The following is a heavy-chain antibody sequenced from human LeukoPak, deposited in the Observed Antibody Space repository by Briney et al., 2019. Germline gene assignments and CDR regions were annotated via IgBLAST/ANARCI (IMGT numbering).Heavy chain of an antibody. CDR1: GFTFSSYW. Sequence: GGSLRLSCAASGFTFSSYWMHWVRQAPGKGLVWVSRINSDGSSTSYAGSVKGRFTISRDNAKNTLYLQMNSLRAEDTAVYYCARPDYGGNSYDAFDIWGQGTMVTVSS. D-gene: IGHD4-23*01. V-gene: IGHV3-74*01. CDR2: INSDGSST. J-gene: IGHJ3*02. CDR3: ARPDYGGNSYDAFDI.